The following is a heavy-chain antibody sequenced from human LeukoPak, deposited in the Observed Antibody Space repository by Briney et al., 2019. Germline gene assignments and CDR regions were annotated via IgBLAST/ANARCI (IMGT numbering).Heavy chain of an antibody. CDR1: GFTFSSYN. D-gene: IGHD3-16*01. J-gene: IGHJ4*02. V-gene: IGHV3-48*04. CDR2: ISSSGDAI. CDR3: ARDRQMIY. Sequence: GGSLRLSCAASGFTFSSYNMNWVRQAPGKGLEWVSYISSSGDAIYYADSVKGRFTISRDNAKNSLSLQMNSLRADDTAVYYCARDRQMIYWGQGTLVTVSS.